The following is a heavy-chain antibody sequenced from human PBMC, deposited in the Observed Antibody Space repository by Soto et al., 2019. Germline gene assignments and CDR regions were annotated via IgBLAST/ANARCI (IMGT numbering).Heavy chain of an antibody. V-gene: IGHV1-18*01. CDR2: ISAYNGNT. Sequence: ASVKVSCKASGYTFTSYGISWVRQAPGQGLEWMGWISAYNGNTNYAQKLQGRVTMTTDTSTSTAYMELRSLRSDDTAVYYCARDHFGELFAYYGMDVWGQGTTVTAP. D-gene: IGHD3-10*01. CDR3: ARDHFGELFAYYGMDV. CDR1: GYTFTSYG. J-gene: IGHJ6*02.